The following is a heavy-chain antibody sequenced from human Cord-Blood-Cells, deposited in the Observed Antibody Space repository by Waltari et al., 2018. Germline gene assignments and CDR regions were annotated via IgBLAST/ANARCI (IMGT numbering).Heavy chain of an antibody. CDR1: GFTFSSYA. V-gene: IGHV3-33*01. CDR2: IWYDGSNK. CDR3: ARDKSSSWYGKSDYYFDY. Sequence: QVQLVESGGGVVQPGRSLRLSCSASGFTFSSYAMHRVRQAPAKGLEWVAVIWYDGSNKYYADSVKGRFTISRDNSKNTLYLQMNSLRAEDTAVYYCARDKSSSWYGKSDYYFDYWGQGTLVTVSS. D-gene: IGHD6-13*01. J-gene: IGHJ4*02.